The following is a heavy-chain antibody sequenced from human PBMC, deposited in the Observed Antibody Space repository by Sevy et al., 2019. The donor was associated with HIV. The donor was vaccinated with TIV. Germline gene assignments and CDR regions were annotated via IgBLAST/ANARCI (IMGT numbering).Heavy chain of an antibody. CDR3: ARRGIGGMDV. V-gene: IGHV4-59*01. J-gene: IGHJ6*02. CDR1: GGSISSYY. CDR2: IYYSGST. D-gene: IGHD1-26*01. Sequence: SETLSLTCTVSGGSISSYYWSWIRQPPGKGLEWIGYIYYSGSTNYNPSLKSRVTISVDTSKNQFSLKLRSVTAADTAVYYCARRGIGGMDVWGQGTTVTVSS.